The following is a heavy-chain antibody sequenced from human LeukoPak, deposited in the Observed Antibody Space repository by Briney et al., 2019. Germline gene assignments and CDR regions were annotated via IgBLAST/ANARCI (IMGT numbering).Heavy chain of an antibody. CDR2: ISYDGSNK. CDR1: GFTFSSYA. V-gene: IGHV3-30-3*01. J-gene: IGHJ4*02. D-gene: IGHD2-15*01. Sequence: GGSLRLSCAASGFTFSSYAMHWVRQAPGKGLEWVAVISYDGSNKYYADSVKGRFTISRDNSKNTLYLQMNSLRAEDTALYYCARNRLGYCSGGSCVGPFDYWGQGTLVIVSS. CDR3: ARNRLGYCSGGSCVGPFDY.